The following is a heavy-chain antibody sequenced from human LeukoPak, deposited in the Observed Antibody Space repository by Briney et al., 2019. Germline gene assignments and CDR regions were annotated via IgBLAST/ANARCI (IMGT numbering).Heavy chain of an antibody. V-gene: IGHV4-34*01. D-gene: IGHD3-10*01. J-gene: IGHJ6*02. Sequence: SETLSLTCAVYGFSFSGYYWSWIRQPPGKGLEWIGEINHSGSTNYNPYIKSRVTISADTSKNQFSLKLSSVPAADTAVYYCVRRGYYGMDVWGQGTTVTVSS. CDR1: GFSFSGYY. CDR2: INHSGST. CDR3: VRRGYYGMDV.